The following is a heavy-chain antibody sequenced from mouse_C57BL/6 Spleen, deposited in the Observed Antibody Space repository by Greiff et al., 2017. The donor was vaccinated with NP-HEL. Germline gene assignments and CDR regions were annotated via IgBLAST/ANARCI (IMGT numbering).Heavy chain of an antibody. CDR2: IRNKANGYTT. Sequence: EVKLVESGGGLVQPGGSLSLSCAASGFTFTDYYMSWVRQPPGKALEWLGFIRNKANGYTTEYSASVKGRFTISRDNSQSILYLQMNALRAEDSATYYCARSIYYYGSSYEGLDYWGQGTTLTVSS. CDR1: GFTFTDYY. V-gene: IGHV7-3*01. D-gene: IGHD1-1*01. J-gene: IGHJ2*01. CDR3: ARSIYYYGSSYEGLDY.